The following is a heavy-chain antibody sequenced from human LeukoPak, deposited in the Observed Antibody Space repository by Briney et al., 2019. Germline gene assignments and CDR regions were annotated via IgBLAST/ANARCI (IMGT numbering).Heavy chain of an antibody. D-gene: IGHD2/OR15-2a*01. CDR2: IKQDGSEK. J-gene: IGHJ4*02. Sequence: GSLRLSCVASGFTFSSRDWMTWVRQAPGKGLEWVANIKQDGSEKNYVDSVKGRFTISRDNAKNTLYLQMNSLRAEDTAVYYCARDWFHAIDYWSQGTLVTVSS. CDR3: ARDWFHAIDY. CDR1: GFTFSSRDW. V-gene: IGHV3-7*01.